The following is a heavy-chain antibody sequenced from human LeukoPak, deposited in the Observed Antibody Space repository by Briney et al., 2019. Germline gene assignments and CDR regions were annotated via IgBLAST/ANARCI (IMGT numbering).Heavy chain of an antibody. D-gene: IGHD6-19*01. Sequence: GGSLRLSCAASGFTVSSNYMSWVRQAPGKGLEWVSVIYSGGSTYYADSVKGRFTISRDNAKNTLYLQMNSLRAEDTAVYYCARGVGYSSGWESYYWGQGTPVTVSS. CDR2: IYSGGST. CDR1: GFTVSSNY. V-gene: IGHV3-53*01. J-gene: IGHJ4*02. CDR3: ARGVGYSSGWESYY.